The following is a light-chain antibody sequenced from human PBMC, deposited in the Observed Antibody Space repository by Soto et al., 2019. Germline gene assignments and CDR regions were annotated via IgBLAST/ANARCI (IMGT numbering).Light chain of an antibody. V-gene: IGLV2-14*01. J-gene: IGLJ1*01. CDR2: EVS. CDR3: SSYTDSSNYV. CDR1: SSDVGGYNY. Sequence: SVLAQPASVSGSPGQSITISCTGTSSDVGGYNYVSWYQQHPGKAPKLMIYEVSNRPSGVSNRFSGSRSGNTASLTISGLQAEDEADYYCSSYTDSSNYVFGTGTKVTVL.